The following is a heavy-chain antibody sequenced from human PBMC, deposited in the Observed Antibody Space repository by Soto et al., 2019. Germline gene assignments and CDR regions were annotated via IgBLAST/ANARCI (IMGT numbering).Heavy chain of an antibody. CDR2: ISWNSGSI. J-gene: IGHJ4*02. D-gene: IGHD1-1*01. CDR1: GFTFDDYA. Sequence: DVQLVESGGGLVQPGRSLRLSCAASGFTFDDYAMHWVRQAPGKGLEWVSGISWNSGSIGYADSVKGRFTISRDNAKNSLYLQMNSLRAEDTALYYCAKDLGELEPTPGLVDYWGQGTLVTVSS. V-gene: IGHV3-9*01. CDR3: AKDLGELEPTPGLVDY.